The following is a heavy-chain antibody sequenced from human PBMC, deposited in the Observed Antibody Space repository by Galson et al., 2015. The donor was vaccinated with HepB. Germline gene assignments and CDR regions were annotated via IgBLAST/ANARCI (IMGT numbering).Heavy chain of an antibody. CDR2: IIPVFPTT. J-gene: IGHJ4*02. CDR1: GGTFSDYA. V-gene: IGHV1-69*06. CDR3: ARGAGYNYGFDY. D-gene: IGHD5-18*01. Sequence: SVKVSCKASGGTFSDYAFSWVRQQPAPGHGLEWIGGIIPVFPTTNYAQQFQGRVAISADTSASVVYMELNSLTSEDTAIYYCARGAGYNYGFDYWGQGTLVSVSS.